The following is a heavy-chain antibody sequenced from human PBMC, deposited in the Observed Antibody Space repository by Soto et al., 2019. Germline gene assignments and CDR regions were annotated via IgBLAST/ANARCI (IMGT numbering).Heavy chain of an antibody. CDR2: ISHSGST. D-gene: IGHD3-10*01. V-gene: IGHV4-34*01. J-gene: IGHJ5*02. CDR1: GGSFSGYY. Sequence: PSETLSLTCAVYGGSFSGYYWSWIRQPPGKGLEWIGEISHSGSTNYNPSLKSRVTISVDTSKNQFSLKLSSVTAADTAVYYCARGSIGWFGEPAPGTKNWFDPWGQGTLVTVSS. CDR3: ARGSIGWFGEPAPGTKNWFDP.